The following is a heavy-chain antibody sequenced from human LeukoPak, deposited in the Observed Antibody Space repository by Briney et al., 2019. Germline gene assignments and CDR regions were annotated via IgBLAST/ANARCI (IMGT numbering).Heavy chain of an antibody. CDR2: ILYDGSMQ. D-gene: IGHD6-13*01. J-gene: IGHJ5*02. V-gene: IGHV3-30*03. CDR3: ARGRIAENWFDP. Sequence: GRSLRLSCAASGFTFSSYSMHWVRQAPGKGLEWLAVILYDGSMQYYAESMKGRLTISRDNSRNTVYMQMSSLRTEDTAVYYCARGRIAENWFDPWGQGTLVTVSS. CDR1: GFTFSSYS.